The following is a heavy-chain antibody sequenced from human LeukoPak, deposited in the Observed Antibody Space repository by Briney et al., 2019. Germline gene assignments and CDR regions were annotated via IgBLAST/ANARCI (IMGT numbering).Heavy chain of an antibody. J-gene: IGHJ4*02. Sequence: SETLSLTCTVSGGSISSSSYYWGWIRQPPGKGLEWIGSISYRGTTFYNPSLKSRVTISVDTSKNQFFLKVSSVTAADTAVYYCARGPHPGGASYNLIDHWGQGTLVTVSP. V-gene: IGHV4-39*01. CDR1: GGSISSSSYY. CDR3: ARGPHPGGASYNLIDH. D-gene: IGHD1-26*01. CDR2: ISYRGTT.